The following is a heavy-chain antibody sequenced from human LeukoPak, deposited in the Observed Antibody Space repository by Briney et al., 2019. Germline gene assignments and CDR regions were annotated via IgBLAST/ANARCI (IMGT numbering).Heavy chain of an antibody. CDR3: AKSGNTIFGRDYGMDV. CDR1: GFTFSSYA. V-gene: IGHV3-23*01. CDR2: ISGSGGST. D-gene: IGHD3-3*01. Sequence: PGGSLRLSCAASGFTFSSYAMSWVRQAPGKGLEWVSAISGSGGSTYYADSVKGRFTISRDNSKNTLYLQMNSLRAEDTAGYYCAKSGNTIFGRDYGMDVWGQGTTVTVSS. J-gene: IGHJ6*02.